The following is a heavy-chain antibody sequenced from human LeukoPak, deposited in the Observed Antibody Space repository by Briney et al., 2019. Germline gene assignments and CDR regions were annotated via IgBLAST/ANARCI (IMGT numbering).Heavy chain of an antibody. CDR2: IYPGDSDT. Sequence: GESLKIACKGSGYSYTSYWIGWVRQMPGKGLECMGIIYPGDSDTRYIPSFQGKVTISDDKSISTAYLQWSSLKASDTAMYYCARWGKLRVDYGGTSFSWGEPQRYFDYWGQGTLVTVSS. D-gene: IGHD4-23*01. CDR3: ARWGKLRVDYGGTSFSWGEPQRYFDY. CDR1: GYSYTSYW. J-gene: IGHJ4*02. V-gene: IGHV5-51*01.